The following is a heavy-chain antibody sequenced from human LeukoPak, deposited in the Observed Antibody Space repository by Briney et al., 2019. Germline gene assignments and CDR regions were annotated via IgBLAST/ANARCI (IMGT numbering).Heavy chain of an antibody. CDR3: ASQLCGATVDY. J-gene: IGHJ4*02. V-gene: IGHV4-39*01. Sequence: SETLSLTCTVSGGSISSSSYYWGWLRQPPGKGREWIGSMYYSGSTYYNPSLKSRVAISVDTYNNQFSLKQSSVTAADPVVYYCASQLCGATVDYWGQGTQVTVSS. CDR1: GGSISSSSYY. CDR2: MYYSGST. D-gene: IGHD1-26*01.